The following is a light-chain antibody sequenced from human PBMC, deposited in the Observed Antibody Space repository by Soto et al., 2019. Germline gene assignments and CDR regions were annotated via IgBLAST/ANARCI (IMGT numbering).Light chain of an antibody. CDR3: KKRSNWPPT. J-gene: IGKJ4*01. Sequence: EIVLTQSPATLSLSPGERATLSCRASQNVGNDLVWYHQKRGQAPRLLIYSASNRDTGIPARFSGSGSGTDLTLTIRSRETYDFAAYYYKKRSNWPPTFGGGTKGEIK. V-gene: IGKV3-11*01. CDR1: QNVGND. CDR2: SAS.